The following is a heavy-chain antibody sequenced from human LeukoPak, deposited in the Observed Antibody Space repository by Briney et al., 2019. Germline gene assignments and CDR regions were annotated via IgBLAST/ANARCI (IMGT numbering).Heavy chain of an antibody. J-gene: IGHJ4*02. D-gene: IGHD3-22*01. CDR3: AGAVVEVQFDY. V-gene: IGHV1-18*01. CDR1: GYTFTSYG. Sequence: ASVKVSCKASGYTFTSYGISWVRQAPGQGLAWMGWISAYNGNTNYAQKLQGRVTMTTDTSTSTAYMELRSLRSDDTAVYYCAGAVVEVQFDYWGQGTLVTVSS. CDR2: ISAYNGNT.